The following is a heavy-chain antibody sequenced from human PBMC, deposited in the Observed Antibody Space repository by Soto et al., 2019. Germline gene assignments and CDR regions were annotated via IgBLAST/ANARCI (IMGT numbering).Heavy chain of an antibody. CDR1: GFTFSSYG. V-gene: IGHV3-33*01. CDR2: IWYDGSNK. Sequence: QVQLVESGGGVVQPGRSLRLSCAASGFTFSSYGMHWVRQAPGKGLEWVAVIWYDGSNKYYADSVKGRFTISRDNSKNTLYLQMNSLGAEDTAVYYCTRVGYTMVRGVIITSYYYGMDVWGQGTTVTVSS. J-gene: IGHJ6*02. D-gene: IGHD3-10*01. CDR3: TRVGYTMVRGVIITSYYYGMDV.